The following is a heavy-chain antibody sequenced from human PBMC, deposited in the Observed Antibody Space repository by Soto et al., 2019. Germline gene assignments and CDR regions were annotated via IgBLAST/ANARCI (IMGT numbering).Heavy chain of an antibody. Sequence: ESGGGLVQPGGSLRLSCAASGFTVSSNYMSWVRQAPGKGLEWVSVIYSGGSTYYADSVKGRFTISRDNSKNTLYLQMNSLRAEDTAVYYCARDQRRYCSSTSCLNWFDPWGQGTLVTVSS. CDR1: GFTVSSNY. J-gene: IGHJ5*02. D-gene: IGHD2-2*01. CDR2: IYSGGST. CDR3: ARDQRRYCSSTSCLNWFDP. V-gene: IGHV3-66*01.